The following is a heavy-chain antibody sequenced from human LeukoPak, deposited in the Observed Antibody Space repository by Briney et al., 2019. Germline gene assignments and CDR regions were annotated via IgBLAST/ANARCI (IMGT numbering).Heavy chain of an antibody. CDR1: GFTFSSYW. Sequence: GGSLRLSCAASGFTFSSYWMSWVRQAPGKGLEWVANIKQDGSEKYYVDSVKGRFTISRDNAKNSLYLQMNSLRAEDTAVYYCARDYSGYDFYYYYYYMDVWGKGTTVTVSS. CDR3: ARDYSGYDFYYYYYYMDV. J-gene: IGHJ6*03. D-gene: IGHD5-12*01. CDR2: IKQDGSEK. V-gene: IGHV3-7*01.